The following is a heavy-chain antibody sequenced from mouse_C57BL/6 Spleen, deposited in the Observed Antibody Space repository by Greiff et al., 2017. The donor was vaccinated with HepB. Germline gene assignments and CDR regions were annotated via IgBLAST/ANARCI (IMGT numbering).Heavy chain of an antibody. V-gene: IGHV5-9-1*02. CDR2: ISSGGDYT. CDR1: GFTFSSYA. Sequence: EVKLVESGEGLVKPGGSLKLSCAASGFTFSSYAMSWVRQTPEKRLEWVAYISSGGDYTYYADTVKGRFTISRDNARNTLYLQMSSLKSEDTAMYYCTRYGNYGGYFDVWGTGTTVTVSS. J-gene: IGHJ1*03. CDR3: TRYGNYGGYFDV. D-gene: IGHD2-1*01.